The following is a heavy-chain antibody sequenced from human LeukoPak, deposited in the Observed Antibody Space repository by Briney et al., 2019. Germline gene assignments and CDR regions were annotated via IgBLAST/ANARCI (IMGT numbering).Heavy chain of an antibody. CDR1: GYTFTSYG. CDR3: ARDRWERITIFGVKSYYFDY. Sequence: GASVKVSCKASGYTFTSYGISWVRQAPGQGLEWMGWISAYNGNTNYAQKLQGRVTTTTDTSTSTAYMELRSLRSDDTAVYYCARDRWERITIFGVKSYYFDYWGQGTLVTVPS. J-gene: IGHJ4*02. D-gene: IGHD3-3*01. CDR2: ISAYNGNT. V-gene: IGHV1-18*01.